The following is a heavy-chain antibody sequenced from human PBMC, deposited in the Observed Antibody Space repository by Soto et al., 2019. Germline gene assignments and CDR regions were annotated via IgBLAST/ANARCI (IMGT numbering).Heavy chain of an antibody. CDR1: GGTFSSYA. D-gene: IGHD2-15*01. J-gene: IGHJ3*02. Sequence: ASVKVSCKASGGTFSSYAISWVRQAPGQGLEWMGGIIPIFGTANYAQKFQGRVTITADESTSTAYMELSSLRSEDTAVYYCAVGGDTIHICSGGSCYSKNHAFDIWGQGTMVTVSS. CDR2: IIPIFGTA. CDR3: AVGGDTIHICSGGSCYSKNHAFDI. V-gene: IGHV1-69*13.